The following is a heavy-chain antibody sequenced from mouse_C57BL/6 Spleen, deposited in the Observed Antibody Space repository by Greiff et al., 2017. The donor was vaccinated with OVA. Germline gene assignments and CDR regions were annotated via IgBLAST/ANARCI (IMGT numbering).Heavy chain of an antibody. J-gene: IGHJ3*01. CDR1: GFTFRSYG. CDR2: IRSGGSYT. V-gene: IGHV5-6*01. CDR3: ARHGFAY. Sequence: EVKLVESGGDLVKPGGSLKLSCAASGFTFRSYGMYWVRQTPDKRLEWVATIRSGGSYTYYPDSVKGRFTISRDNAKNTLYLQMSSLKSEDTAMYYCARHGFAYWGQGTLVTVSA.